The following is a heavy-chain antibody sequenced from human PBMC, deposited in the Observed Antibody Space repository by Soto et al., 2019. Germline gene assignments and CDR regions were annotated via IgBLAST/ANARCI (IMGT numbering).Heavy chain of an antibody. V-gene: IGHV3-30*18. CDR3: AKDPYRFFGVGIVGYYYYGMDV. D-gene: IGHD3-3*01. CDR1: GFTFSSYG. CDR2: ISYDGSNK. J-gene: IGHJ6*02. Sequence: QVQLVESGGGVVQPGRSLRLSCAASGFTFSSYGMHWVRQAPGKGLEWVAVISYDGSNKYYADSVKGRFTISRDNSKNTLYLQMNSLRAEDTAVYYCAKDPYRFFGVGIVGYYYYGMDVWGQGTTVTVSS.